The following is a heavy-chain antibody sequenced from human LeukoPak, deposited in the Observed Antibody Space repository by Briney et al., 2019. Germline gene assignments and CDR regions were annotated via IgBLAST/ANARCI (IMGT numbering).Heavy chain of an antibody. D-gene: IGHD5-18*01. CDR1: GGTFSSYA. CDR2: IIPIFGIA. Sequence: SVKVSCKASGGTFSSYAISWVRQAPGQGLEWMGSIIPIFGIANYAQKFQGRVTITADKSTSTAYMELSSLRSEDTAVYYCAREGGGYSYGPGVFDYWGQGTLVTVSS. J-gene: IGHJ4*02. CDR3: AREGGGYSYGPGVFDY. V-gene: IGHV1-69*04.